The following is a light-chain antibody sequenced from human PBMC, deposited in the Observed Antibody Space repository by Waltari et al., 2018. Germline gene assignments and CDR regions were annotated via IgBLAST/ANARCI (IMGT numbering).Light chain of an antibody. CDR3: QSYDNTGRGSVL. V-gene: IGLV1-40*01. CDR1: SSHFGSLRV. J-gene: IGLJ2*01. Sequence: LTQPPSLSGAPGHRLTTSCPGRSSHFGSLRVNWHQHRPGSVPRLLIYDNTHRPSGVPDRFSASKSDTSASLDIAGLQPDDEADYYCQSYDNTGRGSVLIGGGTRLTVL. CDR2: DNT.